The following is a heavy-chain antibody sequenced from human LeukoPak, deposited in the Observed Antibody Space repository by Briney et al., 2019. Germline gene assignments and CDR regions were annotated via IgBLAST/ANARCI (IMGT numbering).Heavy chain of an antibody. J-gene: IGHJ4*02. Sequence: ASVTVSCKTSGYTFSTYSITWVRQAPGQGLEWMGWISTYNGDTKYAQRLQGRLTLTTDTSTGTAYMDLRSLRSDDTAVYYCARKSAYSGYENHYSSGWIGYWGQGTLVTVSS. D-gene: IGHD5-12*01. CDR3: ARKSAYSGYENHYSSGWIGY. V-gene: IGHV1-18*01. CDR1: GYTFSTYS. CDR2: ISTYNGDT.